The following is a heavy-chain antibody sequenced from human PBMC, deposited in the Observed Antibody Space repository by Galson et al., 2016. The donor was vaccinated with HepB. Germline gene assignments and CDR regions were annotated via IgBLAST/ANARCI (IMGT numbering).Heavy chain of an antibody. CDR1: GYIFTNYW. CDR3: ASPIVVADIGNAFDM. Sequence: QSGAEVKKPGESLKISCKGSGYIFTNYWIGWVRQMPGKGLEWIGSIYPGDSDTRYSLSFQGQVTISADKSISTAYLEWSSLKASDTAMYYCASPIVVADIGNAFDMWGQGTLVTVSS. V-gene: IGHV5-51*01. J-gene: IGHJ3*02. CDR2: IYPGDSDT. D-gene: IGHD2-15*01.